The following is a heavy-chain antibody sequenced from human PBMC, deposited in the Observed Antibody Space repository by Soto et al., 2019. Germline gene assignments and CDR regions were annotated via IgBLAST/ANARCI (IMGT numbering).Heavy chain of an antibody. Sequence: SSETLSLTCTVSGGSISSYYWSWIRQPPGKGLEWIGYIYYSGSTNYNPSLKSRVTISVDTSKNQFSLKLSSVTAADTAVYYCARGSSGYDGYYFDYWGQGTLVTVSS. J-gene: IGHJ4*02. CDR3: ARGSSGYDGYYFDY. CDR2: IYYSGST. V-gene: IGHV4-59*01. D-gene: IGHD5-12*01. CDR1: GGSISSYY.